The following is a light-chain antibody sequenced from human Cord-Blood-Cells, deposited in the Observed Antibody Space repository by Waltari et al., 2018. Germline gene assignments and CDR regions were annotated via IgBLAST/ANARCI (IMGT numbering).Light chain of an antibody. Sequence: QSAPTQPPSASGSPGQSVTISCTGTSSDVGGSNYVSWYQQHPGKAPKLMIYEVSKRPSGVPDRFSGSKSGNTASLTVSGLQAEDEADYYCSSYAGSNNLVFGGGTKLTVL. CDR3: SSYAGSNNLV. V-gene: IGLV2-8*01. CDR2: EVS. J-gene: IGLJ2*01. CDR1: SSDVGGSNY.